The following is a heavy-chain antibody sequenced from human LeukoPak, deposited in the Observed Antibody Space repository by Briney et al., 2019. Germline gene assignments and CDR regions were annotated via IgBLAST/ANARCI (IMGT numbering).Heavy chain of an antibody. Sequence: GGSLRLPCAASGFTFSSYAMHWVRQAPGKGLEWVAVISYDGSNKYYADSVKGRFTISRDNSKNTLYLQMNSLRAEDTAVYYCARESTIVVVRSAFDIWGQGTMVTVSS. J-gene: IGHJ3*02. V-gene: IGHV3-30-3*01. CDR1: GFTFSSYA. CDR3: ARESTIVVVRSAFDI. D-gene: IGHD3-22*01. CDR2: ISYDGSNK.